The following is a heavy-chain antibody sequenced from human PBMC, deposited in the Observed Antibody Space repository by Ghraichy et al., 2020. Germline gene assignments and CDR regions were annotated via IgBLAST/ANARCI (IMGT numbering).Heavy chain of an antibody. J-gene: IGHJ4*02. D-gene: IGHD6-19*01. CDR1: GGSFSGYY. CDR3: ARSRSGNIAVAHY. CDR2: INHSGST. V-gene: IGHV4-34*01. Sequence: ETLSLTCAVYGGSFSGYYWSWIRQPPGKGLEWIGEINHSGSTNYNPSLKSRVTISVDTSKNQFSLKLSSVTAADTAVYYCARSRSGNIAVAHYWGQGTLVTVSS.